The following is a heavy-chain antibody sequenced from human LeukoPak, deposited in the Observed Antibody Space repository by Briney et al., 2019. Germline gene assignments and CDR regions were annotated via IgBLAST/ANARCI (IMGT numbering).Heavy chain of an antibody. V-gene: IGHV4-39*07. J-gene: IGHJ4*02. D-gene: IGHD7-27*01. CDR2: INHSGST. CDR3: SRGLMWGFGDY. Sequence: SETLSLTCTVSGGSISSSGYYWSWIRQPPGKGLEWIGEINHSGSTNYNPSLKSRVTISVDTSKNQFSLKLSSVTAADTAVYYCSRGLMWGFGDYWGQGTQVTVSS. CDR1: GGSISSSGYY.